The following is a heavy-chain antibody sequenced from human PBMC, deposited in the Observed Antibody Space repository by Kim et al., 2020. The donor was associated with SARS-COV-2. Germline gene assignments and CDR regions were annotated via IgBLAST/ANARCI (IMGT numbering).Heavy chain of an antibody. D-gene: IGHD3-22*01. J-gene: IGHJ5*02. CDR3: ARLGITMIGWFDP. Sequence: YNPARKSRVTISVDTSKNQFALKLSSVTAADTAVYYCARLGITMIGWFDPWGQGTLVTVSS. V-gene: IGHV4-59*08.